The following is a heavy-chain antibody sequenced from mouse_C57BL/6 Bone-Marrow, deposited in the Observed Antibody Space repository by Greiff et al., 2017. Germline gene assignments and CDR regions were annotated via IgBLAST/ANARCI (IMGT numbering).Heavy chain of an antibody. D-gene: IGHD2-3*01. Sequence: QVQLQQSGPELVKPGASVKISCKASGYAFSSSWMNWVKQRPGQGLEWIGYINPSSGYTKYNQKFKDKATLTADKSSSTAYMQLSSLTYEDSAVYYCARWGDGYYVLGYFDVWGTGTTVTVSS. CDR2: INPSSGYT. V-gene: IGHV1-7*01. CDR1: GYAFSSSW. J-gene: IGHJ1*03. CDR3: ARWGDGYYVLGYFDV.